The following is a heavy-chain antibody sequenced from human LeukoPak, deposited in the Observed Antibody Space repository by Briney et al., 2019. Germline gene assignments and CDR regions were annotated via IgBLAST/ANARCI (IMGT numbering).Heavy chain of an antibody. Sequence: GGTLRLSCAASGFTFSSYGMSWVRQAPGKGLEWVSAISGSGGSTYYADSVKGRFTISRDNAKNSLYLQMNSLRAEDTAVYYCAREGGLDYWGQGTLVTVSS. D-gene: IGHD3-16*01. CDR3: AREGGLDY. CDR2: ISGSGGST. V-gene: IGHV3-23*01. CDR1: GFTFSSYG. J-gene: IGHJ4*02.